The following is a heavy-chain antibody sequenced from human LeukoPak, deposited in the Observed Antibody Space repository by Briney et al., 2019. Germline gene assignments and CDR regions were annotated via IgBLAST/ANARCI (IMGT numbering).Heavy chain of an antibody. V-gene: IGHV1-69*04. CDR1: GGTFSSYT. CDR3: ARESPIYYFDY. CDR2: IIPILGIA. J-gene: IGHJ4*02. D-gene: IGHD3-3*01. Sequence: EASVKVSSKASGGTFSSYTISWVRQAPGQGLEWMGRIIPILGIANYAQKFQGRVTITADKSTSTAYMELSSLRSEDTAVYYCARESPIYYFDYWGQGTLVTVSS.